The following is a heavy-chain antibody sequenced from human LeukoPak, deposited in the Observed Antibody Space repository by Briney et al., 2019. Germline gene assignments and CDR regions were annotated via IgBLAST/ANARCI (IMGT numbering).Heavy chain of an antibody. CDR3: ARDSLGSGWFGY. D-gene: IGHD6-19*01. V-gene: IGHV4-4*07. J-gene: IGHJ4*02. CDR1: GGSISSYY. Sequence: SETLSLTCTVSGGSISSYYWSWIRQPAGKGLGWIGRIYTSGSTNYNPSLKSRVTMSVDTSKNQFSLKLSSVTAADTAVYYCARDSLGSGWFGYWGQGTLVTVSS. CDR2: IYTSGST.